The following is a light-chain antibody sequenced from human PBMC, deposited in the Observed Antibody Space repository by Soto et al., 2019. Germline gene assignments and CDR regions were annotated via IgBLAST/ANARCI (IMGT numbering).Light chain of an antibody. Sequence: DIQMTQSPSSLSASVGDRVTITCRASQSISSYLNWYQQKPGKAPKLLIYAASSLQSGVPSRFSGSVSGTDFTLTISSLQPEDFETYYCQQSYSTPRTFGQGTKVDSK. CDR1: QSISSY. V-gene: IGKV1-39*01. CDR3: QQSYSTPRT. J-gene: IGKJ1*01. CDR2: AAS.